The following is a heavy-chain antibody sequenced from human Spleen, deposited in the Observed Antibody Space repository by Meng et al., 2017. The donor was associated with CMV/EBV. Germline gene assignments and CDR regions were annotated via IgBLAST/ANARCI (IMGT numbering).Heavy chain of an antibody. J-gene: IGHJ4*02. CDR3: ARDTPGD. CDR1: GFTLSDYW. CDR2: IKFDGSEK. Sequence: GESLKISCVASGFTLSDYWMSWGRQAPGKGLEWVANIKFDGSEKHYMDSVKGRFTISRDNAENTLYLQTNSLRVEDTAIYYCARDTPGDWGQGTLVTVSS. V-gene: IGHV3-7*01. D-gene: IGHD3-10*01.